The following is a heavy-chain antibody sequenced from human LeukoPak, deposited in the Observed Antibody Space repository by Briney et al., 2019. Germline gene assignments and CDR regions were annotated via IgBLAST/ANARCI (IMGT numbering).Heavy chain of an antibody. CDR3: ARLYDILTGYYSFDY. V-gene: IGHV4-34*01. Sequence: SETLSLTCAVYGGSFSGYYWSWIRQPPGKGLEWIGEINHSGSTNYNPSLKSRVTISVDTSKNQFSLKLSSVTAADTAVYYCARLYDILTGYYSFDYWGQGTLVTVSS. D-gene: IGHD3-9*01. J-gene: IGHJ4*02. CDR2: INHSGST. CDR1: GGSFSGYY.